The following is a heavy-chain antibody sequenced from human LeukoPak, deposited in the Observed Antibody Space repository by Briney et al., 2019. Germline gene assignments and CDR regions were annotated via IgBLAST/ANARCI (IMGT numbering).Heavy chain of an antibody. CDR2: IKSDGSST. Sequence: PGGSLRLSCAGSGFTLSSYWMHWVRQAPGKGLVWVSRIKSDGSSTSYADSVKGRFTIARDNAKNTLYLQMNSLRPEDTAVYYCARNDYLEDWGQGTLVTVPS. CDR3: ARNDYLED. J-gene: IGHJ1*01. V-gene: IGHV3-74*01. CDR1: GFTLSSYW.